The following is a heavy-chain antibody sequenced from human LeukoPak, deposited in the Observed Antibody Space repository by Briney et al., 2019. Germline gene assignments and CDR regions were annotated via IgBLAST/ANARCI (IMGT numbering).Heavy chain of an antibody. J-gene: IGHJ6*02. CDR2: ISSSGSTI. D-gene: IGHD3-9*01. CDR3: ARDGGGGAYDILTGYNDYYYSYGMDV. CDR1: GFTFSSYE. V-gene: IGHV3-48*03. Sequence: GGSLRLSCAASGFTFSSYEMNWVRQAPGKGLEWVSYISSSGSTIYYADSVKGRFTISRDNAKNSLYLQMNSLRAEDAAVYYCARDGGGGAYDILTGYNDYYYSYGMDVWGQGTTVTVSS.